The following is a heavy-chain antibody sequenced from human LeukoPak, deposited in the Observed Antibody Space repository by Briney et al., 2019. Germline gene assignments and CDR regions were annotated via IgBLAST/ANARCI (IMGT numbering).Heavy chain of an antibody. Sequence: QPGRSLRLSCAASGFTFSSYAKHWVRQAPGKGLEWVAVISYDGSNKYYADSVKGRFTISRDNSKNTLYLQMNSLRAEDTAVYYCASGHYYGSGSYPDYWGQGTLVTVSS. CDR1: GFTFSSYA. D-gene: IGHD3-10*01. CDR2: ISYDGSNK. CDR3: ASGHYYGSGSYPDY. J-gene: IGHJ4*02. V-gene: IGHV3-30*04.